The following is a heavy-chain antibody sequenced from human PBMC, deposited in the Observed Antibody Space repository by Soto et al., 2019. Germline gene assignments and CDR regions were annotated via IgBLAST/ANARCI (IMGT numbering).Heavy chain of an antibody. D-gene: IGHD6-19*01. J-gene: IGHJ4*02. V-gene: IGHV4-39*01. CDR2: IYYSGST. CDR3: ASSGWWYFDY. CDR1: GGSISSSSYY. Sequence: QLQLQESGPGLVKPSETMSLTCTVSGGSISSSSYYWGWIRQPPGKGLEWIGSIYYSGSTYYNPSLKSRVTISVDTSKNQFSLKLSSVTAADTAVYYCASSGWWYFDYWGQGTLVTVSS.